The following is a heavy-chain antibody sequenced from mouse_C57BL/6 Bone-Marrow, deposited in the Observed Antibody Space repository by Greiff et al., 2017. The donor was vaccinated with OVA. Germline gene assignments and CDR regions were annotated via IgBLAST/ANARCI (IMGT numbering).Heavy chain of an antibody. CDR3: ARHTPRDYYYGPYAMDY. Sequence: EVMLVESGGGLVQPGGSLKLSCAASGFTFSDYYMYWVRQTPEKRLEWVAYISNGGGSTYYPDTVKGRFTISRDNAKNTLYLQMSRLKSEDTAMYYCARHTPRDYYYGPYAMDYWGQGTSVTVSS. J-gene: IGHJ4*01. D-gene: IGHD1-1*01. CDR2: ISNGGGST. CDR1: GFTFSDYY. V-gene: IGHV5-12*01.